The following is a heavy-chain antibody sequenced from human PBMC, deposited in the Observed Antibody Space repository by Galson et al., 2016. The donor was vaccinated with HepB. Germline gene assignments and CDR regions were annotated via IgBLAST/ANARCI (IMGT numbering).Heavy chain of an antibody. CDR3: ARDPDTSSKVDV. CDR1: GGSISSSSYY. D-gene: IGHD5-18*01. Sequence: TLSLTCTVSGGSISSSSYYWTWIRQHPGKGLEWIGYINYSGTTYYNLSLKSRVTISIDATKNLFSLKLSSVTAADTAVYYCARDPDTSSKVDVWGQGTSVIVSS. V-gene: IGHV4-31*03. CDR2: INYSGTT. J-gene: IGHJ6*02.